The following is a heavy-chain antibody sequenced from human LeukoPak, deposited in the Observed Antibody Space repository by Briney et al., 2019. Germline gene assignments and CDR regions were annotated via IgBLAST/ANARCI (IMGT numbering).Heavy chain of an antibody. CDR3: ASSSSGYYSATGY. V-gene: IGHV1-69*13. CDR1: GGTFSSYA. J-gene: IGHJ4*02. D-gene: IGHD3-22*01. Sequence: SVKVSCKASGGTFSSYAISWVRQAPGQGLEWMGGIIPIFGTANYAQKFQGRVTITADESTSTAYMELSSLRSEDTAVYYCASSSSGYYSATGYWGQGTLVTVSS. CDR2: IIPIFGTA.